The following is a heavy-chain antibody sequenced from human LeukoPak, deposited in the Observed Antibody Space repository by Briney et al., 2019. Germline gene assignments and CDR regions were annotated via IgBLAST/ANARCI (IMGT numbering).Heavy chain of an antibody. CDR2: ISSSSSSYI. V-gene: IGHV3-21*01. Sequence: GGSLRLSCAASGFTFSSYSMNWVRQAPGKGLEWVSSISSSSSSYIYYADSVKGRFTISRDNAKNSLYLQMNSLGAEDTAIYFCARDRDGSHDYWGQGTQVIVSS. CDR1: GFTFSSYS. CDR3: ARDRDGSHDY. J-gene: IGHJ4*02. D-gene: IGHD1-26*01.